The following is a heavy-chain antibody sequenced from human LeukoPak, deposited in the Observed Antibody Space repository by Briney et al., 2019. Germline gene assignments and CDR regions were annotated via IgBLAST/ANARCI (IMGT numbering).Heavy chain of an antibody. CDR3: ARVSARPRGYNWFDP. CDR2: IYHSGST. J-gene: IGHJ5*02. V-gene: IGHV4-38-2*02. Sequence: SETLSLACTVSDYSISSGYYWGWIRQPPGKGLEWIGSIYHSGSTYYNPSLKSRVTISVDTSKNQFSLKLSSVTAADTAVYYCARVSARPRGYNWFDPWGQGTLVTVSS. CDR1: DYSISSGYY. D-gene: IGHD6-6*01.